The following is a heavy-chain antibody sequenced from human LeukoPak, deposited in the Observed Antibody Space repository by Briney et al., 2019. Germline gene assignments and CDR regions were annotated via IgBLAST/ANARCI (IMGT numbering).Heavy chain of an antibody. D-gene: IGHD5-18*01. CDR3: ARGYSYGFLLPNFDY. Sequence: PSETLSLTCTVSGGSISSSSYYWGWIRQPPGKGLEWIGSIYYSGSTYYNPSLKSRVTISVDTSKNQFSLKLSSVTAADTAVYYCARGYSYGFLLPNFDYWGQGTLVTVSS. CDR2: IYYSGST. CDR1: GGSISSSSYY. J-gene: IGHJ4*02. V-gene: IGHV4-39*01.